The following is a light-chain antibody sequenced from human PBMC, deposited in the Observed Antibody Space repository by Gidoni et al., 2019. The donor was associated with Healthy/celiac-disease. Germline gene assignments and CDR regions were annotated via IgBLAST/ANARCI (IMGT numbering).Light chain of an antibody. CDR2: AAS. V-gene: IGKV1-39*01. CDR1: QSISSY. J-gene: IGKJ2*01. CDR3: QQSYSTPHT. Sequence: DIQMPQSPSSLSASGGDRVTITCRASQSISSYLNWYQQKPGKAPKLLIYAASSLQSGVTSRFSGSGSGTDFTLTISSLQPEDFATYYCQQSYSTPHTCXQXTKLEIK.